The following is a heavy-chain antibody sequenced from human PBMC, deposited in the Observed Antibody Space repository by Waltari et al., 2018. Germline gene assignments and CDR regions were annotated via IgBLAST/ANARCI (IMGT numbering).Heavy chain of an antibody. Sequence: QVQLQHWGAGLLKPSDTLSLTCAVYGGSFSGYYWTWLRQLPGKGLEWIGEINTSGGTNYNPSLKSRVTISRDTSKNQFSLNLSSVTAADTAVYYCARDREYSSSSGYYGMDVWGQGTTVTVSS. CDR3: ARDREYSSSSGYYGMDV. CDR2: INTSGGT. V-gene: IGHV4-34*02. CDR1: GGSFSGYY. D-gene: IGHD6-6*01. J-gene: IGHJ6*02.